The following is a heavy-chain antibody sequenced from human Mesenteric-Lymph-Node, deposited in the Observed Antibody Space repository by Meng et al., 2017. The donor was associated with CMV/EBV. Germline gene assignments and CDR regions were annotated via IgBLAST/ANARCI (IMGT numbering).Heavy chain of an antibody. V-gene: IGHV3-23*01. CDR1: GFTFSSYA. D-gene: IGHD6-19*01. CDR3: AREYGRQWRAPIDC. J-gene: IGHJ4*02. Sequence: GESLKISCAASGFTFSSYAMGWVRQAPGKGLEWVSAISGSGGLTYYVDSVKGRFTISRDNAENSLYLQMNSLRAEDTAVYYCAREYGRQWRAPIDCWGQGTLVTVSS. CDR2: ISGSGGLT.